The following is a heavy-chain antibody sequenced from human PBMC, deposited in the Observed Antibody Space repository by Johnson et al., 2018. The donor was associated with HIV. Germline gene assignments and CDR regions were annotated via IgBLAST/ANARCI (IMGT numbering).Heavy chain of an antibody. CDR2: MKEDGSEK. V-gene: IGHV3-7*05. CDR3: AREGEYCTGGSCYNAFDI. J-gene: IGHJ3*02. Sequence: VQLVESGGGLVQPGGSLRLSCTASGFTFSSNWMNWVRQAPGKGLEWVANMKEDGSEKYYVDSVRGRFTISRDNAKNSLYLQINSLRAEDTALYYCAREGEYCTGGSCYNAFDIWGQGTMVIVSS. CDR1: GFTFSSNW. D-gene: IGHD2-15*01.